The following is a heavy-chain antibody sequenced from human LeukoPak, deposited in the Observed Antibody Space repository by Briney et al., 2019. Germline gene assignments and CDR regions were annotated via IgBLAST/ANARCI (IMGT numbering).Heavy chain of an antibody. CDR3: ARTYYYDSSGYIPEN. CDR2: ISDNGGGT. V-gene: IGHV3-23*01. J-gene: IGHJ4*02. Sequence: GGSLRLSCAASGFTFSDYAMSWVRQAPGKGLEWVSTISDNGGGTYYADSVKGRFTISRDNSKNTLYLQMNSLRAEDTAVYYCARTYYYDSSGYIPENWGQGTLVTVSS. CDR1: GFTFSDYA. D-gene: IGHD3-22*01.